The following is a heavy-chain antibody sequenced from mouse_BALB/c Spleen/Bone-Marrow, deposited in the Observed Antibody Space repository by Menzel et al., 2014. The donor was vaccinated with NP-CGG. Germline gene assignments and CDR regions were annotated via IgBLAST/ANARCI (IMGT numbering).Heavy chain of an antibody. V-gene: IGHV14-4*02. D-gene: IGHD1-2*01. J-gene: IGHJ3*01. CDR2: IDPENGDT. CDR1: GFNIKDYY. CDR3: NAQNYGYAGCFSY. Sequence: VQLQQSGAELVRSGASVKLSCTASGFNIKDYYMHWVKQRPEQGLEWIGWIDPENGDTEYAPKFQGKATITADTSSNTPSLQLSSLSSEDTAVYFCNAQNYGYAGCFSYWGHGTLFTVSA.